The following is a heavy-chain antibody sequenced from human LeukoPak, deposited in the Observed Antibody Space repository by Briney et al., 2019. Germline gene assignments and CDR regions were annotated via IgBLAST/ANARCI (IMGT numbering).Heavy chain of an antibody. D-gene: IGHD4-17*01. CDR3: ARTLRGNHYYYYGMDV. J-gene: IGHJ6*02. CDR1: GFTFSDYY. CDR2: ISSSGSTI. Sequence: GGSLRLSCAASGFTFSDYYMSWIRQAPGKGLEWVSYISSSGSTIYYADSVKGRFTISRDNAKNSLYLQMNSLRAEDTAVYYCARTLRGNHYYYYGMDVWGQGTTVTVSS. V-gene: IGHV3-11*01.